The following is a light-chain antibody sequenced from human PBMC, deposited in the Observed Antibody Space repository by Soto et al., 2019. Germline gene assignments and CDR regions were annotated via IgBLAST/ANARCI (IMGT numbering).Light chain of an antibody. V-gene: IGLV1-51*01. J-gene: IGLJ1*01. CDR3: GAWDSSLSAYV. Sequence: QSVLTQPPSVSAAPGQKVTISCSGSSSNIGKKYVFWYQRVPGTAPKLLIYDNNKRPSGIPDRFSGSKSGTSATLGITGLQTGDEADYYCGAWDSSLSAYVFGTGTKVTVL. CDR2: DNN. CDR1: SSNIGKKY.